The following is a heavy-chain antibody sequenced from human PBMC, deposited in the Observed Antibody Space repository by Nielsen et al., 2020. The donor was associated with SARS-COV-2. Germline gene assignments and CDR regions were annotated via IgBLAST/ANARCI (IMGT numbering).Heavy chain of an antibody. V-gene: IGHV3-9*01. Sequence: GGSLRLSCAASGFTFDDYAMHWVRQAPGKGLEWVSGISWNSGSIGYADSVKGRFTISRDNAKNSLYLQMNGLRAEDTALYYCAKDDGMDVWGQGTTVTVSS. CDR1: GFTFDDYA. J-gene: IGHJ6*02. CDR3: AKDDGMDV. CDR2: ISWNSGSI.